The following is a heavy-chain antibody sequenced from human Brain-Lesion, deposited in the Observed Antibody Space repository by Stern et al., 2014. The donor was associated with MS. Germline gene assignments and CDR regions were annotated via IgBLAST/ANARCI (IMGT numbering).Heavy chain of an antibody. CDR3: ARVYNTIYGIVTQRGSGMDV. J-gene: IGHJ6*02. V-gene: IGHV3-7*01. D-gene: IGHD3-3*01. CDR2: IKAGGTEK. CDR1: GLTFGNYW. Sequence: VQLEQSGGGLVQPGGSLTISCTAAGLTFGNYWMTWVRQSPGKGLEWVANIKAGGTEKNYVDSVKGRFTISRDNARNSLYLQMNSLRVEDTALYYCARVYNTIYGIVTQRGSGMDVWGQGTTVIVSS.